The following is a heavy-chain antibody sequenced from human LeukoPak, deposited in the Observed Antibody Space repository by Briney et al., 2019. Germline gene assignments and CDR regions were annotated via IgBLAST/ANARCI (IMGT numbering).Heavy chain of an antibody. D-gene: IGHD4-23*01. CDR3: TKAQEASGNAY. V-gene: IGHV3-30*02. CDR1: GFTFSIYG. J-gene: IGHJ4*02. Sequence: GGSLRLSCEASGFTFSIYGMHWVRQAPGKGLEWVAYIRYDGSTKYYAESVKGRFTISRDNSKNTVYLQMNNLRVEDTAVFYCTKAQEASGNAYWGQGTLVTVSS. CDR2: IRYDGSTK.